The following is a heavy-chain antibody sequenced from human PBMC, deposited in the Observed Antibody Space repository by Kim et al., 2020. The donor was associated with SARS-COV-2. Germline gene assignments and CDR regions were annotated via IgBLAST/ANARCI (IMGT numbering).Heavy chain of an antibody. CDR3: ARVSSPKYTYYYDSSGYYTPHYYFDY. J-gene: IGHJ4*02. CDR1: GGSISSGGYY. Sequence: SETLSLTCTVSGGSISSGGYYWSWIRQHPGKGLEWIGYIYYSGSTYYNPSLKSRVTISVDTSKNQFSLKLSSVTAADTAVYYCARVSSPKYTYYYDSSGYYTPHYYFDYWGQGTLVTVSS. V-gene: IGHV4-31*03. D-gene: IGHD3-22*01. CDR2: IYYSGST.